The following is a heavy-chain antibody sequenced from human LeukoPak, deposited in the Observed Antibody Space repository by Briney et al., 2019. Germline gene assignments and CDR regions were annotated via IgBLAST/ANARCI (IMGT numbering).Heavy chain of an antibody. V-gene: IGHV3-13*01. Sequence: GGSLRLSCAASGFTFSTYDMHWVRQVTGKGLEWVSAIGTGDDTYYLGSVKGRFTISRENAKNVLYLQMSSLRAEDTAVYYCARGYCGGDCYLLAYYYYGMDVWGQGTTVTVSS. CDR3: ARGYCGGDCYLLAYYYYGMDV. CDR2: IGTGDDT. J-gene: IGHJ6*02. CDR1: GFTFSTYD. D-gene: IGHD2-21*02.